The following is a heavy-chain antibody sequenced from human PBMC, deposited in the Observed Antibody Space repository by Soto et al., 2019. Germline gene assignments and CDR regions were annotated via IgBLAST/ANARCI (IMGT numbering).Heavy chain of an antibody. J-gene: IGHJ6*03. D-gene: IGHD1-20*01. CDR3: ARDGYNAFPNYMDV. V-gene: IGHV1-3*01. CDR2: INAGNGNT. CDR1: GYTFPRIG. Sequence: QLVQSGAEVKKPGASVKVSCKAPGYTFPRIGMNWVRQAPGESLAWMGWINAGNGNTKYSQKFQGRVTITRETSATTAYMELSSLRSEDTAVYDCARDGYNAFPNYMDVWGKGTTVTVSS.